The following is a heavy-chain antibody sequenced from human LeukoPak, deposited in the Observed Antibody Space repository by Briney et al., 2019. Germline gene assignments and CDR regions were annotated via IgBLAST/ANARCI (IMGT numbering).Heavy chain of an antibody. CDR2: FYPADSDT. J-gene: IGHJ4*02. V-gene: IGHV5-51*01. D-gene: IGHD3-22*01. CDR1: GYNFTNYW. Sequence: GESLKISCEGSGYNFTNYWIGWVRQMPGKGLEWMGIFYPADSDTRYSPSFQGQVTILADKSISTAYLQWSSLKASDTAMYYCARLFRNYYDSSGRGRLDYWGQGTLVTVSS. CDR3: ARLFRNYYDSSGRGRLDY.